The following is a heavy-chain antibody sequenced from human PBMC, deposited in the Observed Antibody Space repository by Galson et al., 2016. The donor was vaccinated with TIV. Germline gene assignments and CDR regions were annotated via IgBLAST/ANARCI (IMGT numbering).Heavy chain of an antibody. CDR1: GFIFDRYA. Sequence: SLRLSCAASGFIFDRYAMHWVRQAPGKGLEWVAVVSYDGSNKYYAESVKGRFTISRDNSKNTLYLQMKSLRAEDTAVYSCAKGMAIFGVIPPWGGMDVWGQGTTVTVSS. CDR3: AKGMAIFGVIPPWGGMDV. V-gene: IGHV3-30-3*01. CDR2: VSYDGSNK. D-gene: IGHD3-3*01. J-gene: IGHJ6*02.